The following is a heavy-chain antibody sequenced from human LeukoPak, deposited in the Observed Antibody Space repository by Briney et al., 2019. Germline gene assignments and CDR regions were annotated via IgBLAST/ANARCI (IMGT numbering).Heavy chain of an antibody. Sequence: ASETLSLTCTVSGGSISSGGYYWGWIRQHPGKGLEWIGYIYYSGSTYYNPSLKSRVTISVDTSKNQFSLKLSSVTAADTAVYYCARASPSLMVRGVINDAFDIWGQGTMVTVSS. J-gene: IGHJ3*02. CDR3: ARASPSLMVRGVINDAFDI. V-gene: IGHV4-31*03. CDR2: IYYSGST. D-gene: IGHD3-10*01. CDR1: GGSISSGGYY.